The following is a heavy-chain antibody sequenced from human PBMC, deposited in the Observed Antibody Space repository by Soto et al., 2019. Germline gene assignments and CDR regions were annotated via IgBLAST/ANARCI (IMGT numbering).Heavy chain of an antibody. CDR2: ISGSGGST. V-gene: IGHV3-23*01. CDR3: AKGAVSTIFGVGTFDY. Sequence: GGSLRLSCAASGFTFSSYAMSWVRQAPGKGLEWVSAISGSGGSTYYADSVKGRFTISRDNSKNTLYLQMNSLRAEDTAVYYCAKGAVSTIFGVGTFDYWGQGTLVTVSS. D-gene: IGHD3-3*01. CDR1: GFTFSSYA. J-gene: IGHJ4*02.